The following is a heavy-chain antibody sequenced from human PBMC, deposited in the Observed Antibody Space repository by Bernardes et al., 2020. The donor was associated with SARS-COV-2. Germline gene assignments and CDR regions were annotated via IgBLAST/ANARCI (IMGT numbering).Heavy chain of an antibody. CDR2: IGAAGDT. CDR3: ARAPRSSWYSGHYYYGMDV. Sequence: GGSLRLSCEVSGFNFSRYDMHWVRQATGKGLEWVSTIGAAGDTYYPGSVKGRFTISRENARNSLYLQMNSLRAGDTALYYCARAPRSSWYSGHYYYGMDVWGQGTTVSVSS. V-gene: IGHV3-13*01. D-gene: IGHD6-13*01. J-gene: IGHJ6*02. CDR1: GFNFSRYD.